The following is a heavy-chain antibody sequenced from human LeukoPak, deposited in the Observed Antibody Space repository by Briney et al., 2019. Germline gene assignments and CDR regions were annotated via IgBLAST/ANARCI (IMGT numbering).Heavy chain of an antibody. V-gene: IGHV4-59*01. CDR3: VGYDFWSGYYIDY. D-gene: IGHD3-3*01. Sequence: SETLSLTCAVYGGSISSYYWSWIRQPPGKGLEWIGYIYYSGSTNYNPSLKSRVTISVDTSKNQFSLKLSSVTAADTAVYYCVGYDFWSGYYIDYWGQGTLVTVSS. CDR1: GGSISSYY. CDR2: IYYSGST. J-gene: IGHJ4*02.